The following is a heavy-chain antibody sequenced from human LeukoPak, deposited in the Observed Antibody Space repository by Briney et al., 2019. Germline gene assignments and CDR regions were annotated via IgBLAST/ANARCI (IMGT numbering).Heavy chain of an antibody. CDR1: GGSISSYY. D-gene: IGHD1-26*01. CDR2: IYYSGST. CDR3: ARGWYSGSYYYYFMDV. V-gene: IGHV4-59*01. J-gene: IGHJ6*03. Sequence: SETLYLTCTVSGGSISSYYWSWIRQPPGKGLEWLGYIYYSGSTNYNTSLKSRVTISVDTSKNQFSLKLSSVTAAAPAVYYCARGWYSGSYYYYFMDVWGKGTTVIVSS.